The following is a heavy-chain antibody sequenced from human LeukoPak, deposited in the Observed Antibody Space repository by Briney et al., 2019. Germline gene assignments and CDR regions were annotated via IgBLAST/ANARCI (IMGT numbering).Heavy chain of an antibody. J-gene: IGHJ2*01. CDR2: INHSGST. D-gene: IGHD6-25*01. V-gene: IGHV4-34*01. CDR3: ARPATSSGWYFDL. Sequence: SETLSLTCAVYGGSFSGYYWSWIRQPPGKGLEWIGEINHSGSTDYNPSLKSRVTISVDTSKNQFSLKLSSVTAADTAVYYCARPATSSGWYFDLWGRGTLVTVSS. CDR1: GGSFSGYY.